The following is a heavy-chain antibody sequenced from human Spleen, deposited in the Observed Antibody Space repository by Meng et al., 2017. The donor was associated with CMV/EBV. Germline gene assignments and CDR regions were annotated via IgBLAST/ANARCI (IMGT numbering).Heavy chain of an antibody. CDR1: FTFDDYG. J-gene: IGHJ4*02. V-gene: IGHV3-20*03. D-gene: IGHD2-2*01. CDR2: INWNGGST. Sequence: FTFDDYGMSWVGQGPGKGLEWVSGINWNGGSTGYADSVKGRFTISRDNAKNSLYLQMNSLRAEDTALYYCARLGYCSSTSCSHYFDYWGQGTLVTVSS. CDR3: ARLGYCSSTSCSHYFDY.